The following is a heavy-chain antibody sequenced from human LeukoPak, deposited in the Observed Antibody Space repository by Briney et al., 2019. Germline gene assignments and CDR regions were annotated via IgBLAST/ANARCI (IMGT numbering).Heavy chain of an antibody. CDR3: AREAWTGYYGMDV. D-gene: IGHD3/OR15-3a*01. CDR1: GYTLTELS. V-gene: IGHV1-69*13. J-gene: IGHJ6*02. Sequence: ASVKVSCKVSGYTLTELSMHWVRQAPGQGLEWMGGIIPIFGTANYAQKFQGRVTITADESTSTAYMELSSLRSEDTAVYYCAREAWTGYYGMDVWGQGTTVTVSS. CDR2: IIPIFGTA.